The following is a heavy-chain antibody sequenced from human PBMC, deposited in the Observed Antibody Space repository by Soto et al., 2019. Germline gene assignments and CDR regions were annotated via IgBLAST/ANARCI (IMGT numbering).Heavy chain of an antibody. CDR2: LDPEGGST. CDR1: GFTFRTYW. CDR3: GTDSGRVTNSGVVINAHHMGV. Sequence: EVQLVESGGALVQPGGSLRLSCAASGFTFRTYWMYWVRQAPGKGLVWVSRLDPEGGSTIYADSVKGRFTISRDNARNTLYLQMESLRGEDTAVYYCGTDSGRVTNSGVVINAHHMGVWGKGTTVTVSS. D-gene: IGHD3-3*01. J-gene: IGHJ6*03. V-gene: IGHV3-74*01.